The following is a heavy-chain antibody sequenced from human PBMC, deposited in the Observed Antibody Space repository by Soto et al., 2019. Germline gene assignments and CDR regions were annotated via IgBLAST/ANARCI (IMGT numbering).Heavy chain of an antibody. V-gene: IGHV4-59*01. J-gene: IGHJ1*01. CDR3: ARGGGRVTAFQH. Sequence: SETLSLTCTVSGGSISSYYWSWIRQPPGKGLEWTGYIYYSGSTNYNPSLKSRVTISVDTSKNQFSLKLSSVTAADTAVYYCARGGGRVTAFQHWGQGTLVTVSS. CDR1: GGSISSYY. D-gene: IGHD2-21*02. CDR2: IYYSGST.